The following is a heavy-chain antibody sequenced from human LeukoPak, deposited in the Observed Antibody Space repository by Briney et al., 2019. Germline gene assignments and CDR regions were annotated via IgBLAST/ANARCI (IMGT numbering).Heavy chain of an antibody. V-gene: IGHV1-69*13. CDR2: IIPMFGTP. J-gene: IGHJ4*02. D-gene: IGHD3-10*01. CDR1: GGTFSSYA. CDR3: ATTPGKLWFGELSR. Sequence: SVKVSCKASGGTFSSYAINWVRQAPGQGLEWMGGIIPMFGTPNYAQKFQARVTITADESASTAYMELSSLRSEDTAVYYCATTPGKLWFGELSRWGQGTLVTVSS.